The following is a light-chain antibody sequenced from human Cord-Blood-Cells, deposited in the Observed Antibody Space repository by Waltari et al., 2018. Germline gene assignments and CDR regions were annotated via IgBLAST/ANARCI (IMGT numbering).Light chain of an antibody. Sequence: QSALTQPASVSGSPGPSIPISCPGPSSAVGGHHSVPWYQQHPGKAPTLMIYDVSNRPSGVSNRFSGSKSGNTTSLTISGFQAEAEADYYYSSYTSSSTPYVFGTGTKVTVL. CDR1: SSAVGGHHS. V-gene: IGLV2-14*03. CDR2: DVS. J-gene: IGLJ1*01. CDR3: SSYTSSSTPYV.